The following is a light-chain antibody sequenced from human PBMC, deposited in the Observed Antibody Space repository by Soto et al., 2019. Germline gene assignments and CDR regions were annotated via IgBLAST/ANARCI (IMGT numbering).Light chain of an antibody. CDR2: KAS. J-gene: IGKJ1*01. CDR1: QSISSW. Sequence: DIQMTQSPSTLSASVGDRGTITCRASQSISSWLAWYQQKPGKAPKXMIYKASSLESGVPSRFIGSGSGTECTLTISSLQPDDVATYYCQQYNSYSWTFGQGTKVDI. CDR3: QQYNSYSWT. V-gene: IGKV1-5*03.